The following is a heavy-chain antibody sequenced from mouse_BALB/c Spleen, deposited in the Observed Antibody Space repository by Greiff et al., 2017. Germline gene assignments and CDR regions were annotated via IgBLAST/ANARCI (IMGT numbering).Heavy chain of an antibody. CDR1: GFTFTDYY. V-gene: IGHV7-3*02. CDR3: ARDNMDY. J-gene: IGHJ4*01. Sequence: EVKLMESGGGLVQPGGSLRLSCATSGFTFTDYYMSWVRQPPGKALEWLGFIRNKANGYTTEYSASVKGRFTISRDNSQSILYLQMNTLRAEDSATYYCARDNMDYWGQGTSVTVSS. CDR2: IRNKANGYTT.